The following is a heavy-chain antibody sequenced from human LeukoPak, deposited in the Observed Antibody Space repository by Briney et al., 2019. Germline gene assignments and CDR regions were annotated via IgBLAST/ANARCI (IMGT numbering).Heavy chain of an antibody. V-gene: IGHV3-7*01. CDR1: RFTFSTYW. CDR2: IKQDGSEK. D-gene: IGHD3-10*01. Sequence: GGSLRLSCAASRFTFSTYWMSWVRQAPGEGLEGVANIKQDGSEKYYVDSVKGRFTISRDNAKNSLYLQMNSLRAEDTAVYYCAREIQGDDYFDYWGQGTLVTVSS. J-gene: IGHJ4*02. CDR3: AREIQGDDYFDY.